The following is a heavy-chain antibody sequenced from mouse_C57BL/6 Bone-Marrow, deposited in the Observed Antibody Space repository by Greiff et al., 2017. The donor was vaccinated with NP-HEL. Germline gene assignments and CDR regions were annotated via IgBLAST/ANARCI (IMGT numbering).Heavy chain of an antibody. CDR2: IDPEYGDT. CDR1: GFNINDDY. Sequence: EVQLQQSGAELVRPGASVKLSCTASGFNINDDYMHWVKQRPEQGLEWIGLIDPEYGDTEYASNFQGKATITADTSSNTAYLQLSSLTSEDTAVYYCTTDYYGSRDYWGQGTTLTVSS. D-gene: IGHD1-1*01. V-gene: IGHV14-4*01. CDR3: TTDYYGSRDY. J-gene: IGHJ2*01.